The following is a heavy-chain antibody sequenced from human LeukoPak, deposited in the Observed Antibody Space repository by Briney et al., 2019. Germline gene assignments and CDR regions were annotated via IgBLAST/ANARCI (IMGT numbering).Heavy chain of an antibody. CDR3: ARVPPTGTTSIFISYYYYYMDV. CDR1: GYTFTSYG. CDR2: ISAYNGNT. D-gene: IGHD1-1*01. V-gene: IGHV1-18*01. J-gene: IGHJ6*03. Sequence: ASVKVSCKASGYTFTSYGISWVRQAPGQGLEWMGWISAYNGNTNYAQKLQGRVTMTTDTSTSTAYMELRSLRSDDTAVYYCARVPPTGTTSIFISYYYYYMDVWGKGTTVTVSS.